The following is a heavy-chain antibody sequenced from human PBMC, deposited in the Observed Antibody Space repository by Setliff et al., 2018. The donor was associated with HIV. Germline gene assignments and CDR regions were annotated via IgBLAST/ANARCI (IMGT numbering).Heavy chain of an antibody. Sequence: GGSLRLSCAASGFTFSDYYMSWLRQAPGKGLEWVSGISGSGDTTNYADSVKGRFTISRDNSKNTLYLQMNSLRAEDTAVYYCAKDYSSGWFDYWGQGTLVTVSS. CDR1: GFTFSDYY. J-gene: IGHJ4*02. V-gene: IGHV3-23*01. CDR3: AKDYSSGWFDY. D-gene: IGHD6-19*01. CDR2: ISGSGDTT.